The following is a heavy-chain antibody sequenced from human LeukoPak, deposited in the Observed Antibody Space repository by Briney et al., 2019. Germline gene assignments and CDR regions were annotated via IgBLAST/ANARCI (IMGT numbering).Heavy chain of an antibody. CDR3: ARDPLNRRWGSYYFDY. CDR2: ISYDGNNK. Sequence: SCKASGYTFSTYAMHWVRQAPGKGLEWMAVISYDGNNKEYADSVKGRFTISRDNSKSTVYLQVNSLRGEDTAVFYCARDPLNRRWGSYYFDYWGQGTLVTVSS. CDR1: GYTFSTYA. V-gene: IGHV3-30-3*01. J-gene: IGHJ4*02. D-gene: IGHD1-14*01.